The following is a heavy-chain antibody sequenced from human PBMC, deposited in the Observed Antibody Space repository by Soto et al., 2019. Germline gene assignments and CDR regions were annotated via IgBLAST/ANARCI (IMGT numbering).Heavy chain of an antibody. CDR1: GYTFTSYA. CDR2: INAGNGNT. D-gene: IGHD6-19*01. J-gene: IGHJ4*02. V-gene: IGHV1-3*01. CDR3: ARDRHSSGWYYFDY. Sequence: ASVKVSCKASGYTFTSYAMHWVRQAPGQRLEWMGWINAGNGNTKYSQKFQGRVTITRDTSASTAYMELSSLRSEDTAVYYCARDRHSSGWYYFDYWGQGTLVTVSS.